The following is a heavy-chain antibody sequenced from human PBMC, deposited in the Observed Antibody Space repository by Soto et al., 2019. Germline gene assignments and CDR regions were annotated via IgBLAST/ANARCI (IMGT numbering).Heavy chain of an antibody. J-gene: IGHJ3*01. V-gene: IGHV3-23*01. CDR1: GFNFRQYA. CDR3: ATRPLLPGAP. D-gene: IGHD3-22*01. Sequence: EVQLLESGGGFVQPGGSLRLSCAASGFNFRQYAMVWVRQAPGKGLEWVSAITATATHYADSVKGRFTISKDSSKTILYLDINNLRVEDTAVYYCATRPLLPGAPWGQGTMVTVSS. CDR2: ITATAT.